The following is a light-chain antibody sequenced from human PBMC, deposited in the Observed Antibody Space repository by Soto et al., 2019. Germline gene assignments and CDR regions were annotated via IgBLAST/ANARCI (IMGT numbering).Light chain of an antibody. CDR2: NTD. CDR1: SGSVSSTSY. Sequence: QAVVTQEPSLSVSPGGTVTLTCGLTSGSVSSTSYPIWYQQTPGQAPRTLIYNTDTRSSGVPDRFSGSILGNKAALTITGAQADDECDYYCILYMGRGISVFGGGTKLTVL. V-gene: IGLV8-61*01. CDR3: ILYMGRGISV. J-gene: IGLJ3*02.